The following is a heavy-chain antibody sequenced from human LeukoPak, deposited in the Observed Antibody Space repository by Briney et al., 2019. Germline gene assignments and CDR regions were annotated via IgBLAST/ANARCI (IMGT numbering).Heavy chain of an antibody. CDR3: ARDVPDVDTAMVGHAFDI. CDR2: IYYSGST. D-gene: IGHD5-18*01. Sequence: SETLSLTCTVSGGSISSRSYYWGWIRQPPGKGLEWIGSIYYSGSTYYNPSLKSRVTISVDTSKNQFSLKLISVTAAGTAVYYCARDVPDVDTAMVGHAFDIWGQGTMITVSS. CDR1: GGSISSRSYY. V-gene: IGHV4-39*07. J-gene: IGHJ3*02.